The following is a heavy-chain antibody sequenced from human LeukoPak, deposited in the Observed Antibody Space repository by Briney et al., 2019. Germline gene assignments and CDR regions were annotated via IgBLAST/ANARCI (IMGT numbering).Heavy chain of an antibody. CDR2: ISGNGGST. V-gene: IGHV3-23*01. Sequence: GGSLRLSCAASGFTFSSYAMSWVRQAPGKGLEWVSAISGNGGSTYYADSVKGRFTISRDNSKNTLYLQMNSLRAEDTAVYYCAKDRSMVRGVPIAYFDYWDQGTLVTVSS. CDR3: AKDRSMVRGVPIAYFDY. CDR1: GFTFSSYA. J-gene: IGHJ4*02. D-gene: IGHD3-10*01.